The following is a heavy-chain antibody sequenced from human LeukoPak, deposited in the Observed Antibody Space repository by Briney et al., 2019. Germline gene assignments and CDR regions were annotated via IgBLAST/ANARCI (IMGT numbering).Heavy chain of an antibody. CDR1: GYTFTGYY. CDR2: INPNSGGT. Sequence: ASVKVSCKASGYTFTGYYMHWVRQAPGQGLEWMGWINPNSGGTNYAQKFQGRVTMTRDTSISTAYMELSRLRSDDTAVYYCATLRRRLNYCTNGVCYTRNYWGQGTLVTVSS. V-gene: IGHV1-2*02. D-gene: IGHD2-8*01. CDR3: ATLRRRLNYCTNGVCYTRNY. J-gene: IGHJ4*02.